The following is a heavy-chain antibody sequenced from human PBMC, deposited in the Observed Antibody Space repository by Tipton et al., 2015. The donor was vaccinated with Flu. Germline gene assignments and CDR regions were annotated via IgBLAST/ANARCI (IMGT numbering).Heavy chain of an antibody. V-gene: IGHV4-38-2*02. D-gene: IGHD3-10*01. CDR2: VYHGGTT. Sequence: TLSLTCTVYGYSISTRYYWGWIRQPPGKGLEWIGCVYHGGTTYYNPSLKSRVAISLDTFKNQFSLKLTSVTAADTAVYYCATTTYFYGSGSHDYWGQGTLVIVSS. CDR3: ATTTYFYGSGSHDY. CDR1: GYSISTRYY. J-gene: IGHJ4*02.